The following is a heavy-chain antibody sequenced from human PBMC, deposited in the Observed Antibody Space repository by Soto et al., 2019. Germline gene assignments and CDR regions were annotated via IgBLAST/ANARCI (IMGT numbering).Heavy chain of an antibody. D-gene: IGHD4-4*01. Sequence: ASVKVSCKASGYTFTSYGISWVRPAPGQGLEWMGWISAYNGNTNYAQKLQGRVTMTRNTSISTAYMELSSLRSEDTAVYYCARLGDSNYGDDYWGQGTLVTVSS. J-gene: IGHJ4*02. V-gene: IGHV1-18*01. CDR3: ARLGDSNYGDDY. CDR2: ISAYNGNT. CDR1: GYTFTSYG.